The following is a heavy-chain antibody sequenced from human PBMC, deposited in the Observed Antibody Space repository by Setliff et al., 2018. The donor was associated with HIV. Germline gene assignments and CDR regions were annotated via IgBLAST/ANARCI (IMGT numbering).Heavy chain of an antibody. CDR2: INHSGST. D-gene: IGHD3-10*01. CDR1: GGSFSGYY. Sequence: LSLTCAVYGGSFSGYYWSWIRQPPGKGLEWIGEINHSGSTNYNPSLKSRVTISVDTSKNQFSLKLSSVTAADTAVYYCARVGKNYYGSGSLGSLDYWGQGTLVTVSS. CDR3: ARVGKNYYGSGSLGSLDY. J-gene: IGHJ4*02. V-gene: IGHV4-34*01.